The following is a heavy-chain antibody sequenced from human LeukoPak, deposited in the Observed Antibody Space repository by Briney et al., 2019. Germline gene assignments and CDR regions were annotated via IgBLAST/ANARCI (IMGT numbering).Heavy chain of an antibody. Sequence: GGSLRLSCAASGFAFSPYAMHWVRQAPGKGLEWVAFMRFDENTKYYADSVKGRFTFSRDNSKNTLYLQMNSLRAEDTALYYCAKDWALGDTGGGAFDIWGQGTMVTVS. CDR2: MRFDENTK. J-gene: IGHJ3*02. V-gene: IGHV3-30*02. CDR3: AKDWALGDTGGGAFDI. CDR1: GFAFSPYA. D-gene: IGHD3-16*01.